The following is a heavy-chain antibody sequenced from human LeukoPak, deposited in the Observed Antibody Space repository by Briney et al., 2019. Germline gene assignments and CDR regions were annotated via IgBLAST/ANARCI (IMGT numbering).Heavy chain of an antibody. CDR2: FDPEDGET. CDR1: GYTLTELS. CDR3: ATVRGGWGCSGGSCRYYYFDY. D-gene: IGHD2-15*01. J-gene: IGHJ4*02. Sequence: GASVKVSCKVSGYTLTELSMHWVRQAPGKGLEWMGGFDPEDGETIYAQKFQGRVTMTEDTSTDTAYMELSSLRSEDTAVYYCATVRGGWGCSGGSCRYYYFDYWGQGTLVTVSS. V-gene: IGHV1-24*01.